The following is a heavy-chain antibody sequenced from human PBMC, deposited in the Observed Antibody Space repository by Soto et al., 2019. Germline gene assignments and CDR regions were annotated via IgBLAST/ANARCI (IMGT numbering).Heavy chain of an antibody. J-gene: IGHJ4*02. CDR1: GFSLSTRGMC. CDR3: ARGVGSSPPRY. CDR2: IYDSGSP. Sequence: SGPTLVNPTQTLTLTCTVSGFSLSTRGMCVSWIRQPPGQALEWIGYIYDSGSPYYNPSLRSRVIISADTSKNQISLKLTSATAADTAVYYCARGVGSSPPRYWGRGTLVTVSS. V-gene: IGHV4-61*08. D-gene: IGHD1-26*01.